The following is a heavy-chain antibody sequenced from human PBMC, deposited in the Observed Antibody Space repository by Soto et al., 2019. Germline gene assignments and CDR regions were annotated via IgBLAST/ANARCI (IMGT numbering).Heavy chain of an antibody. Sequence: SETLSLTCTVSGGSISSYYWSWIRQPPGKGLEWIGYIYYSGSTNYNPSLKSRVTISVDTSKNQFSLKLSSVTAADTAVYYCARVPLLLWFGELNYGMYVWGQGTAVTVSS. CDR1: GGSISSYY. V-gene: IGHV4-59*01. CDR3: ARVPLLLWFGELNYGMYV. CDR2: IYYSGST. D-gene: IGHD3-10*01. J-gene: IGHJ6*02.